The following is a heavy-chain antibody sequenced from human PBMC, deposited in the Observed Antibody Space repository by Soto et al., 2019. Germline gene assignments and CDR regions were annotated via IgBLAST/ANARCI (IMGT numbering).Heavy chain of an antibody. V-gene: IGHV3-21*01. CDR3: ARVTLGYYYDSSGYGFDP. J-gene: IGHJ5*02. D-gene: IGHD3-22*01. CDR1: GFTFSSYS. CDR2: ISSSSSYI. Sequence: PGGSLRLSCAASGFTFSSYSMNWVRQAPGKGLEWVSSISSSSSYIYYADSVKGRFTISRDNAKNSLYLQMNSLRAEDTAAYYCARVTLGYYYDSSGYGFDPWGQGTLVTVSS.